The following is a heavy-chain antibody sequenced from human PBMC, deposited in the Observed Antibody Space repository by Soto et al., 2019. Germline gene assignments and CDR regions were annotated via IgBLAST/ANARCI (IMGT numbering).Heavy chain of an antibody. Sequence: EVQLVESGGGLVQPGGSLRLSCAASGFSFSNFWMSWVRRAPGRGLEWVANTKQDGSDKNYVDSVRGRFTISRDNAKNSLFLQMNSLRVEDTAMYYCARDVSGKLGHDSWGQGTLVTVSS. D-gene: IGHD1-26*01. J-gene: IGHJ4*02. CDR3: ARDVSGKLGHDS. V-gene: IGHV3-7*01. CDR2: TKQDGSDK. CDR1: GFSFSNFW.